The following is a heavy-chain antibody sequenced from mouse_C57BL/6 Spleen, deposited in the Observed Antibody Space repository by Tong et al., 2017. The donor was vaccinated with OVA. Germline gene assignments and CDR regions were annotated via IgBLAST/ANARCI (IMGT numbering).Heavy chain of an antibody. D-gene: IGHD2-14*01. V-gene: IGHV1-80*01. CDR1: GYAFSSYW. CDR2: IYPGDGDT. Sequence: VQLQESGAELVRPGSSVKISCKASGYAFSSYWMNWVKQRPGQGLEWIGQIYPGDGDTNYNGKFKGKATLTADKSSSTAYMELRSLTSEDSAVYYCTRREVRRISPMDYWGQGTTLTVS. J-gene: IGHJ2*01. CDR3: TRREVRRISPMDY.